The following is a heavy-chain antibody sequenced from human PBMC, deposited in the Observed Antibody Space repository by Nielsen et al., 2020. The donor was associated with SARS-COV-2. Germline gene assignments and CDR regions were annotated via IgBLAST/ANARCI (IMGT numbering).Heavy chain of an antibody. Sequence: SETLSLTCAVYGGSFRGYYWSWIRQPPGKGLEWIGEINHNGSTNYNPSLKSRVTISVDTSKNQFSLKLSSVTAADTAVYYCARGAGYCSSTSCYLIGAFDIWGQGTMVTVSS. CDR3: ARGAGYCSSTSCYLIGAFDI. CDR1: GGSFRGYY. CDR2: INHNGST. J-gene: IGHJ3*02. D-gene: IGHD2-2*01. V-gene: IGHV4-34*01.